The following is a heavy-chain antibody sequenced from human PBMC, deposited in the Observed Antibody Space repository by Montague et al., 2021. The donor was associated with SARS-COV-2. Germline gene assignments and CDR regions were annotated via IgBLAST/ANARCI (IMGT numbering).Heavy chain of an antibody. CDR2: ISSSGGGSTK. J-gene: IGHJ6*02. D-gene: IGHD2-21*01. CDR1: GFSFSSYE. CDR3: ARDRDWDDWCGMDV. Sequence: SLRLSCAASGFSFSSYEMNWARQAPGKGLEWISYISSSGGGSTKXXTYSVKGRFTISRDNAKNSLYLQMNSLRVEDTAIYYCARDRDWDDWCGMDVWGQGTTVTVSS. V-gene: IGHV3-48*03.